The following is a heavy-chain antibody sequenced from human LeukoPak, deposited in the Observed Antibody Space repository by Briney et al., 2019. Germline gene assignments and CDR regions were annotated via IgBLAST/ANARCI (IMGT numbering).Heavy chain of an antibody. V-gene: IGHV3-30*02. CDR2: IRYDGSNK. Sequence: PGGSLRLSCAASGFTFSSYGMHWVRQAPGKGLEWVAFIRYDGSNKYYADSVKGRFTISRDNAKNSLYLQMNSLRAEDTAVYYCARVRYGSGSYYKGGWYFDYWGQGTLVTVSS. J-gene: IGHJ4*02. CDR1: GFTFSSYG. D-gene: IGHD3-10*01. CDR3: ARVRYGSGSYYKGGWYFDY.